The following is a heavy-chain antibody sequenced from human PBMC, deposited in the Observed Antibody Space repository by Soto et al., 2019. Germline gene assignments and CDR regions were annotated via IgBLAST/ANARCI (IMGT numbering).Heavy chain of an antibody. Sequence: QVQLVQSGAEVQKPGASVKVSCRASGYTFTGYYLHWVRQAPGQGLEWMGWINPNSVITNYAQKXKXXXTXXWDTSISTAYVALTSLSSDDTAVYYCARESDAFDIWGQGTMVTVSS. CDR3: ARESDAFDI. CDR1: GYTFTGYY. J-gene: IGHJ3*02. V-gene: IGHV1-2*02. CDR2: INPNSVIT.